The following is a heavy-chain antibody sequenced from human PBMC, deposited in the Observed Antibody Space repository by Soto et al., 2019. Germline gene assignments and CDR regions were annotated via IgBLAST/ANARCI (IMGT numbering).Heavy chain of an antibody. CDR2: IYYSGST. V-gene: IGHV4-31*03. CDR3: ARVGDVWRHNSTFDY. J-gene: IGHJ4*02. D-gene: IGHD3-3*01. CDR1: GGSISSGGYY. Sequence: QVQLQESGPGLVKPSQTLSLTCTVSGGSISSGGYYWSWIRQHPGKGLECIGYIYYSGSTYYNPSLKSRVTISVDTSKNQCSLRLSSVTAADTAVYYCARVGDVWRHNSTFDYWGQGTLVTVSS.